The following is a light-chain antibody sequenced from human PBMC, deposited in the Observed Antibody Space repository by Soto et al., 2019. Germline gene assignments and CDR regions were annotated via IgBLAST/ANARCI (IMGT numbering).Light chain of an antibody. CDR2: DAS. CDR3: QKRRNRPRVIT. V-gene: IGKV3-11*01. Sequence: EIVLTQSPATLSLSPGERVTLSCRASQSFSSDLAWYQQKPGQAHRLLIYDASKRATGIPARFSVRGSGTQFTLTISSLEPEDFAFYYCQKRRNRPRVITFGQGTRLESK. J-gene: IGKJ5*01. CDR1: QSFSSD.